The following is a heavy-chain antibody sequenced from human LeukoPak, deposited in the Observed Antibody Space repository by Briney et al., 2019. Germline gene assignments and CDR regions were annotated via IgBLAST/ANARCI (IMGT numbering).Heavy chain of an antibody. CDR1: GGTFSSYA. J-gene: IGHJ4*02. CDR2: IIPIFGTA. CDR3: ARNRGGDYPMIN. V-gene: IGHV1-69*06. Sequence: ASVKVSCKASGGTFSSYAISWVRQAPGQGLEWMGGIIPIFGTANYAQKFQGRVTITADKSTSTAYMELSSLRSEDTAVYYCARNRGGDYPMINWGQGTLVTVSS. D-gene: IGHD2-21*02.